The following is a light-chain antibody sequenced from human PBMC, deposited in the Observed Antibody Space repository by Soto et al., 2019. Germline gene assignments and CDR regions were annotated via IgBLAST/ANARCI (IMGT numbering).Light chain of an antibody. V-gene: IGLV1-51*01. CDR3: GTWDDRLTAGV. J-gene: IGLJ1*01. Sequence: QSVLTQPPSVSAAPRQRVTISCSGSTSNIGNNYVSWYQQLPGSAPKLLIYDNNKRPSGIPDRFSGSKSDTSATLDITGLQTGDEVDYYCGTWDDRLTAGVFGTGTKVTVL. CDR2: DNN. CDR1: TSNIGNNY.